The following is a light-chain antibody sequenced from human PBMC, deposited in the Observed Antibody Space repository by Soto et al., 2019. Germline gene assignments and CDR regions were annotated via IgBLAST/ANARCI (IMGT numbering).Light chain of an antibody. CDR1: SSDIGSYNL. J-gene: IGLJ3*02. Sequence: QSALTQPASVSGPPGQSIVISCNGSSSDIGSYNLVSWYQQYPGKAPKVMIFEGTKRPSGVSDRFSGSKSGNTASLTISGLQSEDEADYYCAAWDDRLNGWVFGGGTKLTVL. CDR3: AAWDDRLNGWV. V-gene: IGLV2-23*01. CDR2: EGT.